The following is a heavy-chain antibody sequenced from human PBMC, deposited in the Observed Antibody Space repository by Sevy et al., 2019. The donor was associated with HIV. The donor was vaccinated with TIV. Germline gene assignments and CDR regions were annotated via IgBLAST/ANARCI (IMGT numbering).Heavy chain of an antibody. CDR2: IWYDGSNK. CDR1: GFTFSSYG. CDR3: ARGKADLPGYYYGMDV. Sequence: GGSLRLSCAASGFTFSSYGMHWVRQTPTKGLEWMAVIWYDGSNKNYADSVKGRFTISRDNSKNLLDLQMNSLRPEDTAVYYCARGKADLPGYYYGMDVWGQGTTVTVSS. V-gene: IGHV3-33*08. J-gene: IGHJ6*02. D-gene: IGHD6-13*01.